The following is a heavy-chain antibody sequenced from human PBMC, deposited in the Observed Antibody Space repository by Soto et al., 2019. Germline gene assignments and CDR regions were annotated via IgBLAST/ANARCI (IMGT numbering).Heavy chain of an antibody. D-gene: IGHD3-22*01. CDR3: TTGLSNGYYNFDY. Sequence: PGGSLRLCCAASGVTFSNAWMNWVRQAPGKGLEWVGRIKGEADGGTTDYAAPVKGRITISRDHSKDTLYLQMNSLKTEDTAVYYCTTGLSNGYYNFDYWGQGTPVTVSS. J-gene: IGHJ4*02. CDR1: GVTFSNAW. V-gene: IGHV3-15*07. CDR2: IKGEADGGTT.